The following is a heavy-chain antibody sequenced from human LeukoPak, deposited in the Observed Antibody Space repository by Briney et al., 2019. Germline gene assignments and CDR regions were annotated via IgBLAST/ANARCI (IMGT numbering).Heavy chain of an antibody. D-gene: IGHD2-8*01. CDR1: GFTVSNNY. J-gene: IGHJ4*02. CDR2: IYSGGTT. Sequence: GGSLRLSCAASGFTVSNNYMSWVRQAPGRGLEWVSVIYSGGTTYYADSVKGRFTISRDNSKNTLYLQMHNLRAEDTAVYYCARRGVYLGVYWGQGTLVIVSS. CDR3: ARRGVYLGVY. V-gene: IGHV3-66*01.